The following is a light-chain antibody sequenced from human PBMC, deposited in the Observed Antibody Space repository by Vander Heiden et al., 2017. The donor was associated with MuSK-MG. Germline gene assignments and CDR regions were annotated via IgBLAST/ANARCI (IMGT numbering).Light chain of an antibody. CDR3: CSRDSSGDQVL. V-gene: IGLV3-19*01. CDR1: SLRSYY. Sequence: SSELTQDSAVSVALGQTVKITCQGDSLRSYYASWYHQKPGQAPVLVRYAKNSRPSGIPARFSGSSSGNTAYLTITGAQAEDEADYYCCSRDSSGDQVLCGGGTKLTVL. CDR2: AKN. J-gene: IGLJ2*01.